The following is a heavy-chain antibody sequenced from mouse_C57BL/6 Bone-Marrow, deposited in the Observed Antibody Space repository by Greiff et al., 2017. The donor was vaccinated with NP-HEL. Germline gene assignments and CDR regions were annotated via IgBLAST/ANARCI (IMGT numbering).Heavy chain of an antibody. D-gene: IGHD2-14*01. J-gene: IGHJ1*03. Sequence: QVQLQQPGAELVKPGASVKLSCKASGYTFTSYWMHWVKQRPGQGLEWIGMIHPNSGSTNYNAKFKSKATLTVDKSSSTAYMQLSSLTSEDSAVYYCARSPLLKGVWGTGTTVTVSS. V-gene: IGHV1-64*01. CDR2: IHPNSGST. CDR3: ARSPLLKGV. CDR1: GYTFTSYW.